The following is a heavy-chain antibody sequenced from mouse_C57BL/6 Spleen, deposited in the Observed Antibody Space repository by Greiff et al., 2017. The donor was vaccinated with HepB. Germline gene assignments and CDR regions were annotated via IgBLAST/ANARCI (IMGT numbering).Heavy chain of an antibody. D-gene: IGHD1-1*01. CDR3: GGKNCTEGASYYAMDD. Sequence: VQLQESGPELVKPGASVKISCKASGYAFSSSWMNWVKQRPGKGLEWIGRIYPGDGDTNYNGKFKGKATMTADKSSSTAYMQLSSRTSEDSAVYYCGGKNCTEGASYYAMDDWGQGTSVTVAS. CDR2: IYPGDGDT. J-gene: IGHJ4*01. V-gene: IGHV1-82*01. CDR1: GYAFSSSW.